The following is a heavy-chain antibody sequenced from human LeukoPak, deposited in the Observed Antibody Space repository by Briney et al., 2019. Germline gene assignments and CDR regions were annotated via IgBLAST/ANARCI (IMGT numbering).Heavy chain of an antibody. CDR2: ISGSGGGT. Sequence: GGSLRLSCAASGFTFSSYAMSWVRQAPGKGLEWVSAISGSGGGTYYADSVKGLFTISRDNSKNKLYLHMKSMRDEDKAVYYCATGGGYSYGYKRDYFDYWGQGTMVTVSS. CDR3: ATGGGYSYGYKRDYFDY. V-gene: IGHV3-23*01. J-gene: IGHJ4*02. CDR1: GFTFSSYA. D-gene: IGHD5-18*01.